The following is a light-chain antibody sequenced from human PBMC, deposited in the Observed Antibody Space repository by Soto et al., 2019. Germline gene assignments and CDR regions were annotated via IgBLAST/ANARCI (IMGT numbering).Light chain of an antibody. J-gene: IGKJ4*01. CDR3: QQLNTYPVT. V-gene: IGKV1-9*01. CDR1: QGISRY. CDR2: AAS. Sequence: IQLTQSPSSLSASVGDSVTITCRASQGISRYLSWYQQKPGRAPKLLISAASTLQGGVPARFSGSGSGTDFTLSITSLQPEDFATYYCQQLNTYPVTFGGGTKVDIK.